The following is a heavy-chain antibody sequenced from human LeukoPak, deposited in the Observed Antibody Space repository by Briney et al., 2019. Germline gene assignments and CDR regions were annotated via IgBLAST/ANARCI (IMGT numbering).Heavy chain of an antibody. J-gene: IGHJ4*02. V-gene: IGHV3-30*18. D-gene: IGHD2-2*01. CDR3: AKEKVVVVPAAILDY. CDR2: ISYDGSYK. Sequence: TGRSLRLSCAASGFTFSNYGMPWVRQAPGKGLEWVTVISYDGSYKYYADSVKGRFTISRDNSKNTLYLQMNSLRAEDTAVYYCAKEKVVVVPAAILDYWGQGTLVTVSS. CDR1: GFTFSNYG.